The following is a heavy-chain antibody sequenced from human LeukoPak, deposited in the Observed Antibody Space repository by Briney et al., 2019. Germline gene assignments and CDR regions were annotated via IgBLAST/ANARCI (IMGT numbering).Heavy chain of an antibody. V-gene: IGHV3-23*01. CDR2: IRGSGGST. J-gene: IGHJ4*02. Sequence: GGSLRLSCAASGFTFSSYAMSWVRQAPGKGLEWVSAIRGSGGSTYYADSVKGRFTISRDNSKNTLYLQMNSLRAEDTAVYYCAKALGTTEKGGYYFDYWGQGTLVTVSS. CDR1: GFTFSSYA. CDR3: AKALGTTEKGGYYFDY. D-gene: IGHD1-1*01.